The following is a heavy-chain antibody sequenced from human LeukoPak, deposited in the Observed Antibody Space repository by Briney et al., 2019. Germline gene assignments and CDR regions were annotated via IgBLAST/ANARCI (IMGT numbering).Heavy chain of an antibody. CDR1: GFTFSSYA. V-gene: IGHV3-23*01. J-gene: IGHJ6*04. CDR3: AKWGDTAMVYYYYGMDV. CDR2: ISGSGGST. D-gene: IGHD5-18*01. Sequence: GGSLRLSCAASGFTFSSYAMSWVRQAPGKGLDWVSAISGSGGSTYYAGSVKGRFTISRDNSKNTLYLQMNSLRAEDTAVYYCAKWGDTAMVYYYYGMDVWGKGTTVTVSS.